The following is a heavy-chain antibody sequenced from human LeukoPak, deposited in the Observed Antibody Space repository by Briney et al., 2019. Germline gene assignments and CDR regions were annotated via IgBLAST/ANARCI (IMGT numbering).Heavy chain of an antibody. D-gene: IGHD6-19*01. CDR1: GFTFNSYS. J-gene: IGHJ4*02. CDR2: ISSSSNYI. Sequence: PGGSLRLSCAASGFTFNSYSMNWVRQAPGKGLEWASSISSSSNYIYYADSVKGRFTISRDNAKNSLYPQMNSLRAEDTAVYYCARDRSSGWYIFDYWGQGTLVTVSS. V-gene: IGHV3-21*01. CDR3: ARDRSSGWYIFDY.